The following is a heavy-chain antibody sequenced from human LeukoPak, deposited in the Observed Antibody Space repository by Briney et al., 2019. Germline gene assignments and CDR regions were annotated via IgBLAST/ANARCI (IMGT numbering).Heavy chain of an antibody. V-gene: IGHV4-59*01. J-gene: IGHJ5*02. CDR2: IYYSGST. D-gene: IGHD6-19*01. Sequence: PSETLSLTCTVSGVSISSYYWSWIRQPPGKGLEWIGYIYYSGSTNYNPSLKSRVTISVDTSKNQFSLKLSSVTAADTAVYYCARREGIAVAGTEGLNWFDPWGQGTLVTVYS. CDR3: ARREGIAVAGTEGLNWFDP. CDR1: GVSISSYY.